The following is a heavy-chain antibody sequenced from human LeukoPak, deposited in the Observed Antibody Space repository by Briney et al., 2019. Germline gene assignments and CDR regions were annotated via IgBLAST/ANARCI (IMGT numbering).Heavy chain of an antibody. CDR3: ARACSFGSCHAGDY. J-gene: IGHJ4*02. V-gene: IGHV3-74*01. CDR2: INSDGSST. Sequence: GESLRLSCAASGFTFSTYWMHWVRQAPGKGLVWVSRINSDGSSTSYADSVEGRFTISRDNAKNTLYLQMNSLRAEDTAVYYCARACSFGSCHAGDYWGQGILVTVSS. D-gene: IGHD2-15*01. CDR1: GFTFSTYW.